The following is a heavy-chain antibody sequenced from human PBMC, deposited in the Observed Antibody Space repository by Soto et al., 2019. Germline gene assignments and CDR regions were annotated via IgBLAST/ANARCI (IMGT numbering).Heavy chain of an antibody. J-gene: IGHJ3*02. Sequence: SETLSLTCDISGGSISNKNKWNWVRQPPGKGLEWIGEIYHSGSTNYNPSLKSRVTISVDKSKNQFSLKLSSVTAADTAVYYCARGVVVVTAIGGNAFDIWGQGTMVTVSS. CDR2: IYHSGST. CDR3: ARGVVVVTAIGGNAFDI. V-gene: IGHV4-4*02. CDR1: GGSISNKNK. D-gene: IGHD2-21*02.